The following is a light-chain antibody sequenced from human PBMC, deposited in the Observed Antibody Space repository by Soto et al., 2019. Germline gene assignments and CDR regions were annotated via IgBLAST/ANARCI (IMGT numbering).Light chain of an antibody. CDR3: QQYHTYSCT. V-gene: IGKV3-20*01. Sequence: EIVLTQSPGTLSLSPGERATLSCRASQSVSSSYLAWYQQKRGQAPSLLMYGASRRATGIPERFSGSGSGTDFTLTISSLQPDDSATYYCQQYHTYSCTFGQGTKVDIK. CDR1: QSVSSSY. J-gene: IGKJ1*01. CDR2: GAS.